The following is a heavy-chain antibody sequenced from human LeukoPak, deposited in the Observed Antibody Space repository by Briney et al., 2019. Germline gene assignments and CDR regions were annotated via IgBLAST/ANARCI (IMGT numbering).Heavy chain of an antibody. D-gene: IGHD4-17*01. J-gene: IGHJ4*02. Sequence: GASVKVSCKASGYTFTSYGISWVRQAPGQGLEWIGWISAYNGNTNYAQKLQGRVTMTTDTSTSTAYMELRSLRSDDTAVYYCARGTALNDYGDSSDDWGQGTLVTVSS. CDR2: ISAYNGNT. CDR1: GYTFTSYG. V-gene: IGHV1-18*01. CDR3: ARGTALNDYGDSSDD.